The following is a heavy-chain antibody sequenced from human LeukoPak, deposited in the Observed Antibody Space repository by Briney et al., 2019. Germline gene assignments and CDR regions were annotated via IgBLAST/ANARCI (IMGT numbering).Heavy chain of an antibody. CDR2: TYYRSQWSN. V-gene: IGHV6-1*01. J-gene: IGHJ4*02. CDR1: GDSVSSNSGA. CDR3: ARMVGATRSFDY. Sequence: SQTLSLTCAISGDSVSSNSGAWNWIRQSPSRGLEWLGRTYYRSQWSNDFALSVKSRISISPDTSKNHFSLQLNSVTPEDTAVYYCARMVGATRSFDYWGQGALVTVSS. D-gene: IGHD1-26*01.